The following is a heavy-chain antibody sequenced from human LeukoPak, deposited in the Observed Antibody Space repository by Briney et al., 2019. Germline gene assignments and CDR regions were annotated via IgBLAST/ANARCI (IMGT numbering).Heavy chain of an antibody. Sequence: SETLSLTCTVSGGSISSSYWSWIRQPPGEGLEWIGYIYYSGSTNQNPSLKSRVTISVDTSKNQFSLKLSSVTAADTAVYYCARQRFLEWYFDYWGQGTLVTVSS. CDR1: GGSISSSY. CDR2: IYYSGST. D-gene: IGHD3-3*01. J-gene: IGHJ4*02. V-gene: IGHV4-59*08. CDR3: ARQRFLEWYFDY.